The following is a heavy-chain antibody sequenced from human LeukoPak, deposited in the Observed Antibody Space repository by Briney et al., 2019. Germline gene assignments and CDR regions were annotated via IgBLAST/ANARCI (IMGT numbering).Heavy chain of an antibody. Sequence: PSETLSLTCTVSGGSINSANFYWGWIRQPPGKGLEWVGSIYYSGYTYYNPSLKSRLTMSVDTSKNQFSLKLTSVTAADTAVYYCARHDPLQHHYFDSWGQETLVTVSS. D-gene: IGHD2-21*02. J-gene: IGHJ4*02. CDR2: IYYSGYT. CDR3: ARHDPLQHHYFDS. V-gene: IGHV4-39*01. CDR1: GGSINSANFY.